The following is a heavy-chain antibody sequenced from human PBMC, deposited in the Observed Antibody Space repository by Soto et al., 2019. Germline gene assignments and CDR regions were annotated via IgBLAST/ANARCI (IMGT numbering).Heavy chain of an antibody. J-gene: IGHJ4*02. CDR3: ARGDYNDYFDF. CDR1: GVSINTGGYS. D-gene: IGHD4-4*01. V-gene: IGHV4-30-2*06. CDR2: IYQSGST. Sequence: SETMSLTCAVSGVSINTGGYSWNWIRKSQGKALEWMGHIYQSGSTYYKQSLKGRITISVDMSNNDFSLEVTSVTPADTAVYFCARGDYNDYFDFWGQGALVTVSS.